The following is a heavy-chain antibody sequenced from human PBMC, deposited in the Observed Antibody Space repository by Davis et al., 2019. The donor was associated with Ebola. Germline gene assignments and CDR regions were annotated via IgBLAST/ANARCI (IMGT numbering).Heavy chain of an antibody. CDR3: ARQEALYGSIDN. D-gene: IGHD6-13*01. CDR2: IYSGDSDT. Sequence: GESLKISCKGSGYSFTNYWIAWVRQMPGKGPEWMGIIYSGDSDTRYRPSFEGQVTISVDRSINTAYLQWSSLKASDSAMYYCARQEALYGSIDNWGQGTLVTVSS. V-gene: IGHV5-51*01. J-gene: IGHJ4*02. CDR1: GYSFTNYW.